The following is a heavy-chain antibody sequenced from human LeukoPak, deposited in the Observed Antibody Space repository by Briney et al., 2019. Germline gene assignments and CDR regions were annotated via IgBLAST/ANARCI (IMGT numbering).Heavy chain of an antibody. J-gene: IGHJ4*02. CDR2: IIVIVGIT. D-gene: IGHD2-15*01. CDR1: GVTFSGYI. Sequence: RGSLRLSCAPSGVTFSGYIMSWVRQAPGKGLERVSHIIVIVGITYYAHSVKSAFTISRDKSKNTLYLHIYSLRAQDTAVYYCAKDYESGDIVVVVAAFDSFVYWGQGALVTVSS. CDR3: AKDYESGDIVVVVAAFDSFVY. V-gene: IGHV3-23*01.